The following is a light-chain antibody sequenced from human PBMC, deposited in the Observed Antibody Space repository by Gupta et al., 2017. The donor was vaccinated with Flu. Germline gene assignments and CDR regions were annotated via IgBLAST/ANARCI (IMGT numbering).Light chain of an antibody. CDR1: NSATRN. J-gene: IGLJ3*02. Sequence: LGQTATITCGGKNSATRNVHWYQQKPGQAPVLIIYRNNNRPSGVPGRFSGSKSENTAALTINGAQAGDEADYYCHAWDSFTASVFGGGTKVTVL. CDR3: HAWDSFTASV. V-gene: IGLV3-9*01. CDR2: RNN.